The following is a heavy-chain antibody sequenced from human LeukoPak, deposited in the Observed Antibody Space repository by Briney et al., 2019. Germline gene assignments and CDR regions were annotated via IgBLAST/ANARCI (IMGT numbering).Heavy chain of an antibody. CDR3: AKDRSYGSKGYNYYGMDV. V-gene: IGHV4-59*01. J-gene: IGHJ6*02. Sequence: SETXSXXCTXSGXXISSYYWSWIRRPPGKGLEWIGHIYYSGSTNYNPSLKSRLTISIDTSKNQFSLRLSSVTAADTAVYYCAKDRSYGSKGYNYYGMDVWGQGTTVIVSS. D-gene: IGHD5-18*01. CDR1: GXXISSYY. CDR2: IYYSGST.